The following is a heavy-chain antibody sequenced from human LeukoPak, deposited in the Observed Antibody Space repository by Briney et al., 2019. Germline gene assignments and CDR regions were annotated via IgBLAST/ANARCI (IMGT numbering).Heavy chain of an antibody. V-gene: IGHV3-53*01. CDR1: GFTVGTNY. D-gene: IGHD3-10*01. CDR3: ARVLGYYGSGTYYPDY. Sequence: GGSLRLSCAASGFTVGTNYMSWVRQAPGKGLEWVSIIYSGGNTYYADSVKGRFTISRDSSKNTLYLQMNSLRAEDTAVYYCARVLGYYGSGTYYPDYWGQGTLVTVSS. J-gene: IGHJ4*02. CDR2: IYSGGNT.